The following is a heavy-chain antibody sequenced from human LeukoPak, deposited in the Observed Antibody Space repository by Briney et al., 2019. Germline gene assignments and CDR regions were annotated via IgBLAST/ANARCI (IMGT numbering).Heavy chain of an antibody. CDR2: IYYSGST. Sequence: SETLSLTPTVSWGSISSRSYYWGWPRHPPGKWLECIGSIYYSGSTYYNPSIKSRVTISVDTSKNQFSLKLSSVTAADTAVYYCASRGQDYYYYYMDVWGKGTTVTVSS. CDR3: ASRGQDYYYYYMDV. J-gene: IGHJ6*03. V-gene: IGHV4-39*07. CDR1: WGSISSRSYY.